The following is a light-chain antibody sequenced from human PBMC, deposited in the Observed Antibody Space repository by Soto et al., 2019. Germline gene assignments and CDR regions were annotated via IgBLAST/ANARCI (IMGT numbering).Light chain of an antibody. CDR1: ENINTY. V-gene: IGKV3-11*01. CDR3: QHRNNWPLT. Sequence: IVLTQSPATPSVSPGETATLSCRASENINTYLAWYQQKPGQAPKLLIYDASNRATGIPARFSASGSGTDFTLTISSLEPEDFAVYYCQHRNNWPLTFGGGTKVEIK. CDR2: DAS. J-gene: IGKJ4*01.